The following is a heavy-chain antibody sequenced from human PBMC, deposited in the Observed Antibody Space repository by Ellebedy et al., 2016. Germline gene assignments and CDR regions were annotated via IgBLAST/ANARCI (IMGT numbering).Heavy chain of an antibody. D-gene: IGHD2/OR15-2a*01. J-gene: IGHJ5*02. CDR1: GGTFSSYA. CDR3: ARDSGDYFLNWFDP. V-gene: IGHV1-69*13. Sequence: ASVKVSCKASGGTFSSYAISWVRQAPGQGLEWMGGIIPIFGTANYAQKFQGRVTITADESTSTAYMELSSLRSEDTAVYYCARDSGDYFLNWFDPWGQGTLVTVSS. CDR2: IIPIFGTA.